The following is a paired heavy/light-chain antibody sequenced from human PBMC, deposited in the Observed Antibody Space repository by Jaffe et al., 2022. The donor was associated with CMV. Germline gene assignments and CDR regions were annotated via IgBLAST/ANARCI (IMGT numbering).Heavy chain of an antibody. J-gene: IGHJ6*02. CDR3: AKETLSTVTGHYYGMDV. Sequence: QVRLVESGGGVVQPGRSLRLSCRGSGFTFSNYGMHWVRQAPGKGLEWVALISNDGSHKYYGDSVKGRFTISRDNSKNTLYLEMNSLTAEDTAVYYCAKETLSTVTGHYYGMDVWGQGTTVIVSS. CDR1: GFTFSNYG. CDR2: ISNDGSHK. V-gene: IGHV3-30*18. D-gene: IGHD4-17*01.
Light chain of an antibody. V-gene: IGKV1-27*01. CDR1: QGIVNY. J-gene: IGKJ3*01. Sequence: DIQMTQSPSSLSASVGDRVTITCRASQGIVNYLAWYQQKPGKVPRLLIYAASTLQPGVPSRFSGRGSGTDFTLTITSLQPEDVATYYCQQSSADPFTFGPGTKVDIK. CDR2: AAS. CDR3: QQSSADPFT.